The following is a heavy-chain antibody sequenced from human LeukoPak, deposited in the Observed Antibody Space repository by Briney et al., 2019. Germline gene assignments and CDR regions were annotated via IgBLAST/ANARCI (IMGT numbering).Heavy chain of an antibody. CDR2: INPNSGGT. Sequence: ASVKLSCTASGYTFTRYYMHWVRHAPGPGLEWMGWINPNSGGTNYAQKFQGRVTMTRDTSISTAYMELSRLRSDDTAVYYCTNGAARLDYWGQGTLVTVSS. V-gene: IGHV1-2*02. J-gene: IGHJ4*02. CDR1: GYTFTRYY. D-gene: IGHD6-6*01. CDR3: TNGAARLDY.